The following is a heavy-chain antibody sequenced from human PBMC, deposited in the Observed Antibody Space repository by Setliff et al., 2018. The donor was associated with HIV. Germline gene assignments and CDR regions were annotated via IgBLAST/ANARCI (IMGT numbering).Heavy chain of an antibody. CDR2: LHSSGDA. J-gene: IGHJ1*01. Sequence: KPSETLSLTCSVSGGSVSSSSYYWTWIRQPAGKGLEWIGHLHSSGDAYYGPSLKSRVAMSLDTSKNQFSLRLNSVTAADTAVYYCARESPSMSLDAWGQGTLVTVSS. CDR1: GGSVSSSSYY. V-gene: IGHV4-61*09. D-gene: IGHD3-10*02. CDR3: ARESPSMSLDA.